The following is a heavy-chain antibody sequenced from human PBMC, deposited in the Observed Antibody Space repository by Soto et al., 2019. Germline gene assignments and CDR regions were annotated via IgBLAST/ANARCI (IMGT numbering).Heavy chain of an antibody. J-gene: IGHJ5*02. Sequence: SQTLSLTCAISGDSVSGNSAAWNWIRQPPSRGLEWLGRTYYRSKWYNDYAVSVKSRITINPDTSKNQFSLQLNSVTPEDTAVYYCAREAAAVIRWFDPWGQGTLVTVSS. CDR2: TYYRSKWYN. D-gene: IGHD6-13*01. V-gene: IGHV6-1*01. CDR3: AREAAAVIRWFDP. CDR1: GDSVSGNSAA.